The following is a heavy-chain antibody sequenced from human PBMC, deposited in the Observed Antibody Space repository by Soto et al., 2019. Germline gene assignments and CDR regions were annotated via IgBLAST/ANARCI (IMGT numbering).Heavy chain of an antibody. Sequence: QIQLVQSGAEVKNPGTSVKVSCKASGYTFTSAGISWVRQAPGQGLEWMGWISPYNGHIKYAQKIQGRVTMPTDTSTSTAYMELRSLKSDDTAVYYCARDLDGSGSYYTDYWGQGTLVTVSA. CDR3: ARDLDGSGSYYTDY. V-gene: IGHV1-18*01. CDR2: ISPYNGHI. D-gene: IGHD3-10*01. J-gene: IGHJ4*02. CDR1: GYTFTSAG.